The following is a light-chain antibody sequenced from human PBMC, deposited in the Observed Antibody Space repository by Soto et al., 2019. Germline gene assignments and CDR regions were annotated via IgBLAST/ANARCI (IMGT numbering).Light chain of an antibody. CDR1: SNDVGGYNY. V-gene: IGLV2-14*01. CDR2: EVS. Sequence: QSALTQPASVSGSPGQSITISCTGTSNDVGGYNYVSWYQQNPGKAPQLIIYEVSNRPSGLSNRFSASKSGNAASLTISGLQAEDEADYFCCSFTTSSTLVFGTGTKVTVL. CDR3: CSFTTSSTLV. J-gene: IGLJ1*01.